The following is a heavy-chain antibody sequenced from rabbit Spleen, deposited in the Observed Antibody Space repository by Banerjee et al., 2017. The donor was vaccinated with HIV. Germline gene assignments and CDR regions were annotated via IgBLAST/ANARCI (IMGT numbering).Heavy chain of an antibody. D-gene: IGHD1-1*01. CDR2: IDIGSSGFT. Sequence: QSLEESGGDLVKPGASLTLTCTASGFSFSSNYWICWVRQAPGKGLEWIACIDIGSSGFTYFATWAKGRFTCSKTSSTTVTLQMTRLTAADTGTYFCARDTSSSFSSYGMDLWGPGTLVTVS. CDR1: GFSFSSNYW. J-gene: IGHJ6*01. V-gene: IGHV1S40*01. CDR3: ARDTSSSFSSYGMDL.